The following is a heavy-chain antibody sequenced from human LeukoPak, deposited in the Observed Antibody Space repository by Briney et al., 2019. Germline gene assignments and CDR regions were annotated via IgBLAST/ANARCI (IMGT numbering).Heavy chain of an antibody. CDR2: INPSGGST. Sequence: GSVKVSRKASGYTFTSYYMHSVRQAPGQRREGMGIINPSGGSTNDAQKYQGRVAMTRDMSTSTAYMELRSLRSDDTAVYYCARAVVVTAMGQVYFYYMDVWGKGTTVTVSS. CDR3: ARAVVVTAMGQVYFYYMDV. CDR1: GYTFTSYY. J-gene: IGHJ6*03. V-gene: IGHV1-46*01. D-gene: IGHD2-15*01.